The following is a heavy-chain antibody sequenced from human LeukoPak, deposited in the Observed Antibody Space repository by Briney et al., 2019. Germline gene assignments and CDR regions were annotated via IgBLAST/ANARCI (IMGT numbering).Heavy chain of an antibody. J-gene: IGHJ6*03. D-gene: IGHD2-21*01. CDR1: GFTFSSYS. V-gene: IGHV3-21*01. Sequence: PVGSLRLSCAASGFTFSSYSMNWVRQAPGKGLEWVSSISSSSSYIYYADSVKGRFTISRDNAKNSLYLQMNSLRAEDTAVYYCARADPDCGGDCHLYYYYYMDVWGKGTTVTVSS. CDR2: ISSSSSYI. CDR3: ARADPDCGGDCHLYYYYYMDV.